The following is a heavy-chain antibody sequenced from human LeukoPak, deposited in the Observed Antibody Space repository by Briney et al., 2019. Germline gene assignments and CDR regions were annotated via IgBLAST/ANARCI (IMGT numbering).Heavy chain of an antibody. Sequence: SGGSPRLSCAASGFTFSSYWMSWVRQAPGKGLEWVANIKQDGSEKYYVDSVKGRFTISRDNAKNSLYLQMNSLRAEDTAVYYCARDPPYSSGWYGGDYFDYWGQGTLVTVSS. CDR2: IKQDGSEK. CDR3: ARDPPYSSGWYGGDYFDY. CDR1: GFTFSSYW. D-gene: IGHD6-19*01. J-gene: IGHJ4*02. V-gene: IGHV3-7*01.